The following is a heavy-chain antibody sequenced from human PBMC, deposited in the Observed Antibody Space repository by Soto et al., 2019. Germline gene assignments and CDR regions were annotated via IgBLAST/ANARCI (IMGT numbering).Heavy chain of an antibody. J-gene: IGHJ4*02. V-gene: IGHV3-15*01. CDR3: RTGGLVYARFDY. D-gene: IGHD2-8*01. CDR1: GFTFSDAW. Sequence: EVQLVESGGGLVKPGGSLRLSCAASGFTFSDAWMIWVRQAPGQRLDWVGRSKTKTDGGTTDYAAPVKGRFTFSRDDSKNMVSLQLYSLKSEATAVYYCRTGGLVYARFDYWGQGTLVTVSS. CDR2: SKTKTDGGTT.